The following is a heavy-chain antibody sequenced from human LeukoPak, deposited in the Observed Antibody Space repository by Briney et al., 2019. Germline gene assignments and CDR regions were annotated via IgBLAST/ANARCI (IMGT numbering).Heavy chain of an antibody. D-gene: IGHD1-20*01. CDR3: ARDMTGNVLDY. CDR2: INSDGSST. V-gene: IGHV3-74*01. Sequence: GGSLRLSCAASGFTFSSYWMHWVRQAPGKGLVWVSRINSDGSSTSYADSVKGRFTISRDNAKSTLYLQMNSLKAEDTAVYYCARDMTGNVLDYWGQGTLVTVSS. J-gene: IGHJ4*02. CDR1: GFTFSSYW.